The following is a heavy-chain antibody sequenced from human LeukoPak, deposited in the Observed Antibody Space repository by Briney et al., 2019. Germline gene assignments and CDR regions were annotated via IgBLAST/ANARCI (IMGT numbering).Heavy chain of an antibody. V-gene: IGHV5-51*01. Sequence: GESLKISCKGSGYSFTTYWIAWVRQMPGKGLEWMGIIYPGVSSPYYSPSFQGHIIISADKSINAAYLQWDSLRASDTAIYFCTTAQDGNFYWDYWGQGTLVTVSS. CDR1: GYSFTTYW. CDR3: TTAQDGNFYWDY. D-gene: IGHD3-9*01. CDR2: IYPGVSSP. J-gene: IGHJ4*02.